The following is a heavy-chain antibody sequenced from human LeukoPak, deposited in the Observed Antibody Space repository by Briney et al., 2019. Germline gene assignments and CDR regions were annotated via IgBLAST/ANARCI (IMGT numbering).Heavy chain of an antibody. J-gene: IGHJ5*02. D-gene: IGHD5-12*01. CDR3: ARVYIVATITT. Sequence: GGSLRLSCAASGFTFSSYWMSWVRQAPGKGLEWVANKKQDGSEKYYVDSVKGRFTIPRDNAKNSLYLQMNSLRAEDTAVYYCARVYIVATITTWGQGTLVTVSS. CDR1: GFTFSSYW. V-gene: IGHV3-7*04. CDR2: KKQDGSEK.